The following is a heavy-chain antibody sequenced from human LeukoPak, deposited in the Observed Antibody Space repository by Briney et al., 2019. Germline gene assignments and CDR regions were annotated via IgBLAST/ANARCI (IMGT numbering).Heavy chain of an antibody. CDR3: ARGGNSLSAY. CDR1: GYTFTNYG. J-gene: IGHJ4*02. Sequence: GASVNVSCKASGYTFTNYGISWVRPAPGQGLEWMGWISAYNGNTNHAQKLQGRDTMTTDTSTSTAYMELRSLRSDDTAVYYCARGGNSLSAYWGQGTLVTVSS. D-gene: IGHD2/OR15-2a*01. V-gene: IGHV1-18*01. CDR2: ISAYNGNT.